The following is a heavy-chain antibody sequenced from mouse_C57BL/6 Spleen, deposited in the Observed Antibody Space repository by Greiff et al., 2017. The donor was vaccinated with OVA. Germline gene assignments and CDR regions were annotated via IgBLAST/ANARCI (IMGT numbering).Heavy chain of an antibody. J-gene: IGHJ3*01. V-gene: IGHV1-31*01. Sequence: EVKLMESGPELVKPGASVKISCKASGYSFTGYYMHWVKQSHGNILDWIGYIYPYNGVSSYNQKFKGKATLTVDKSSSTAYMELRSLTSEDAAVYYCAAPYDYDAFAYWGQGTLVTVSA. CDR2: IYPYNGVS. D-gene: IGHD2-4*01. CDR1: GYSFTGYY. CDR3: AAPYDYDAFAY.